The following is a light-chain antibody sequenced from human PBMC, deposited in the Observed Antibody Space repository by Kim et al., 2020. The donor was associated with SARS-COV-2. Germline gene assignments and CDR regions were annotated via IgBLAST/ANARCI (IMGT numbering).Light chain of an antibody. Sequence: LSPGERATLSCRASQSVDSNYLAGFQQKPGQAPRLLIYVASSRATGIPDRFSGSGSGTDFTLTISRLEPEDFAVYYCQQYGSSPYTFGQGTKLEIK. J-gene: IGKJ2*01. CDR1: QSVDSNY. CDR2: VAS. V-gene: IGKV3-20*01. CDR3: QQYGSSPYT.